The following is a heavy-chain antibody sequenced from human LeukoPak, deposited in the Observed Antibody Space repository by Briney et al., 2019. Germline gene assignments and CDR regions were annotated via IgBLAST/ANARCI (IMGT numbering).Heavy chain of an antibody. J-gene: IGHJ4*02. V-gene: IGHV3-33*01. CDR3: ARAEFGELLPDDY. D-gene: IGHD3-10*01. Sequence: GGSLRLSCAASGFTFSSYGMHWVRQAPGKGLEWGAVIWYDGSNKYYADSVKGRFTISRDNSKNTLYLQMNSLRAEDTAVYYCARAEFGELLPDDYWGQGTLVTVSS. CDR2: IWYDGSNK. CDR1: GFTFSSYG.